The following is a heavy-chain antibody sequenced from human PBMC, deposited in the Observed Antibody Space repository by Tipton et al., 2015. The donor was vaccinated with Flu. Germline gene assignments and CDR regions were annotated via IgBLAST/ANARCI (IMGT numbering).Heavy chain of an antibody. J-gene: IGHJ4*02. D-gene: IGHD1-26*01. CDR1: GYKFDKYW. Sequence: MQLVQSGAEVKEPGESLQISCETSGYKFDKYWIGWVRQMPGKGLEWMGIIYPGDSDARYSPSFEGQVTISVDRSITTTYLRWSSLRASDTGMYYCATYSGRPGGNYLDYWGQGTLVTVSS. V-gene: IGHV5-51*01. CDR3: ATYSGRPGGNYLDY. CDR2: IYPGDSDA.